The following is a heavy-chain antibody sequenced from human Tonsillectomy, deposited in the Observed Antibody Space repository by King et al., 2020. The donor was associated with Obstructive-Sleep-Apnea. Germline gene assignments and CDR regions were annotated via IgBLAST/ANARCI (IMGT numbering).Heavy chain of an antibody. J-gene: IGHJ1*01. V-gene: IGHV3-23*04. CDR1: GFTFSSSA. D-gene: IGHD2-2*01. Sequence: VQLVESGGGLVQRGGSLRLSCATSGFTFSSSAMSWVRQAPGKGLEWVSAISGSGVGTHYADSVKGRFTISRDNSKNTLYLQMDRLRVEDTAVYYCAKADGPWGSSSCYMTFHPWGQGALVTVSP. CDR2: ISGSGVGT. CDR3: AKADGPWGSSSCYMTFHP.